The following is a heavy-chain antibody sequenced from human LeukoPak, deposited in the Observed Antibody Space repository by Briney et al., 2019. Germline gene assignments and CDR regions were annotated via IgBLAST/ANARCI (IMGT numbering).Heavy chain of an antibody. CDR3: ARESMVRGPTYYYYGMDV. J-gene: IGHJ6*02. Sequence: GASVKVSCKASGYTFTSYAMHWVRQAPGQRLEWMGWINAGNGNTKYSQKFQGRVTITRDTSASTAYMELSSLRSEDTAVYYCARESMVRGPTYYYYGMDVWGQGTTVTVSS. CDR1: GYTFTSYA. CDR2: INAGNGNT. V-gene: IGHV1-3*01. D-gene: IGHD3-10*01.